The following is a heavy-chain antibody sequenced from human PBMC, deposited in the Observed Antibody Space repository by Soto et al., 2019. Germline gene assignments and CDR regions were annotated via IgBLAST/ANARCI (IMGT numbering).Heavy chain of an antibody. Sequence: QVQLQESGPGLVKPSDTLSLTCTVSGGSISSYYWSWIRQPPGKGLEWIGYIYFRGSTNYNPSLRSRVTITVDEPKNPFSRRLNSAIAAESALYYCVRACGCTGWYDYWGPGTLVTVFS. CDR3: VRACGCTGWYDY. CDR1: GGSISSYY. V-gene: IGHV4-59*01. D-gene: IGHD6-19*01. J-gene: IGHJ4*02. CDR2: IYFRGST.